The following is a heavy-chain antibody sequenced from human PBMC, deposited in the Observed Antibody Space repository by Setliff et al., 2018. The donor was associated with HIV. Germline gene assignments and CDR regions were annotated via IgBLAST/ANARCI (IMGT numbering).Heavy chain of an antibody. D-gene: IGHD3-10*01. CDR2: INAGNGHT. V-gene: IGHV1-3*01. CDR1: GYTFTSYA. Sequence: GASVKVSCKASGYTFTSYALHWVRQAPGQRLEWMGWINAGNGHTKYSQKFQGRVSITRDTSASTAYMELSSLRSEDTAVYYCARGSDSGSYSYYYGMDVWGQGTTVTVSS. J-gene: IGHJ6*02. CDR3: ARGSDSGSYSYYYGMDV.